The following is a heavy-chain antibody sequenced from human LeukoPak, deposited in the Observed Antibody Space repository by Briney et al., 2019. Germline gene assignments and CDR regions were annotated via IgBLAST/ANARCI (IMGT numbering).Heavy chain of an antibody. V-gene: IGHV4-34*01. Sequence: SETMSLTCAVYGGSFSGYYWSWIRQPPGKGLEWIGEINHSGSTNYNPSLKGRVTISVDTSKNQFSLKLSSVPAADTAVYYCARDSGYCSGGSYYGHDAFDIWGQGTMVTVSS. CDR1: GGSFSGYY. CDR2: INHSGST. CDR3: ARDSGYCSGGSYYGHDAFDI. J-gene: IGHJ3*02. D-gene: IGHD2-15*01.